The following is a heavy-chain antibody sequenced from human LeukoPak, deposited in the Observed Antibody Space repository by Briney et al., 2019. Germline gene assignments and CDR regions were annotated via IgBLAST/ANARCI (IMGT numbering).Heavy chain of an antibody. CDR2: ISDSGGRT. V-gene: IGHV3-23*01. J-gene: IGHJ4*02. D-gene: IGHD3-22*01. CDR1: GLTLSNYG. CDR3: AKRGVVIRVILVGFHKEAYYFDS. Sequence: PGGSLRLSCAVSGLTLSNYGMSWVRQAPGKGVEWVAGISDSGGRTNYADSVKGRFTISRDNPKTTLYLQMNSLRAEDTAVYFCAKRGVVIRVILVGFHKEAYYFDSWGQGALVTVSS.